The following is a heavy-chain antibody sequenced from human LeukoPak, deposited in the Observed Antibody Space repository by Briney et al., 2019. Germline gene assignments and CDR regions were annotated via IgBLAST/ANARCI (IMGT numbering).Heavy chain of an antibody. CDR1: GFTFSNYA. CDR3: AKKRSSGPGDFDL. V-gene: IGHV3-23*01. J-gene: IGHJ2*01. D-gene: IGHD6-19*01. Sequence: GGSLRLSCAASGFTFSNYAMSWVRQAPGKGLEWVSAITGGGVSTYYTDSVRGRFTISRDNSKNTLCLQMKSLRDDDTAVYYCAKKRSSGPGDFDLWGRGTLVTVSS. CDR2: ITGGGVST.